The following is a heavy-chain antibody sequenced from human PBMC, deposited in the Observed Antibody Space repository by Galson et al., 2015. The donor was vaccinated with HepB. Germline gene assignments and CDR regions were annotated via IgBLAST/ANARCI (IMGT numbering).Heavy chain of an antibody. D-gene: IGHD7-27*01. J-gene: IGHJ4*02. V-gene: IGHV1-18*04. CDR3: ARTVLTRLGTLYYFDH. Sequence: SVKVSCKASGYAFKDYDFNWVRQAPGQGLEWMGWISVNTGNTKYPQNFQGRVTMTTDTSTSTAYMELRSLRSDGTAVYYCARTVLTRLGTLYYFDHWGQGTLVTVSS. CDR2: ISVNTGNT. CDR1: GYAFKDYD.